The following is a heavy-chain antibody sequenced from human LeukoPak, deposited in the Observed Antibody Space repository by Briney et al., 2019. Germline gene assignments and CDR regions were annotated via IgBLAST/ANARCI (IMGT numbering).Heavy chain of an antibody. D-gene: IGHD6-6*01. J-gene: IGHJ3*02. CDR3: AKSQYSSPMIDAFDI. CDR2: INHSGGT. CDR1: GGSFSGYY. Sequence: SETLSLTCAVYGGSFSGYYWSWIRQPPGKGLEWIGEINHSGGTNYNPSLKSRVTISVDTSKNQFSLKLSSVTAADTAVYYCAKSQYSSPMIDAFDIWGQGTMVTVSS. V-gene: IGHV4-34*01.